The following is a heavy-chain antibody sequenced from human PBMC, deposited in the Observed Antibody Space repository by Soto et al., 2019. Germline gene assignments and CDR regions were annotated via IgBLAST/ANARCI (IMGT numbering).Heavy chain of an antibody. CDR1: SGSFSGYY. CDR2: LYQGLSI. V-gene: IGHV4-34*01. D-gene: IGHD3-16*01. Sequence: ETLSLTCAVYSGSFSGYYWSWIRQPPGKGLEWIGELYQGLSIIYNPSLESRVTISGDSSKNQFSLKLRSVTAADTAVYYCARHGGYYFDYWGQGTLVTVYS. J-gene: IGHJ4*02. CDR3: ARHGGYYFDY.